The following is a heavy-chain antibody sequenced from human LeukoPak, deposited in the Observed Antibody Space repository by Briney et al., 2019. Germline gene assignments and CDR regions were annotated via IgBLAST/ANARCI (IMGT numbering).Heavy chain of an antibody. CDR2: ISSSSSYI. CDR1: GFTFSSYS. V-gene: IGHV3-21*01. J-gene: IGHJ5*02. Sequence: GGSLRLSCAASGFTFSSYSMNWVRQAPGKGLEWVSSISSSSSYIYYADSVKGRFTISRDNAKNSLYLQMNSLRAGDTAVYYCARRYSSGSNWFDPWGQGTLVTVSS. CDR3: ARRYSSGSNWFDP. D-gene: IGHD6-19*01.